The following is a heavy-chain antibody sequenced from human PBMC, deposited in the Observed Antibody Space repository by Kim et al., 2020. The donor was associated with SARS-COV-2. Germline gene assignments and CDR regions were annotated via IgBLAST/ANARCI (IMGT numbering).Heavy chain of an antibody. D-gene: IGHD3-22*01. V-gene: IGHV4-34*01. CDR3: ARGEYYDSSGYYGYYYYGMDV. CDR2: INHSGST. Sequence: SETLSLTCAVYGGSFSGYYWSWIRQPPGKGLEWIGEINHSGSTNYNPSLKSRVTISVDTSKNQFSLKLSSVTAADTAVYYCARGEYYDSSGYYGYYYYGMDVWGQGTTVTVSS. J-gene: IGHJ6*02. CDR1: GGSFSGYY.